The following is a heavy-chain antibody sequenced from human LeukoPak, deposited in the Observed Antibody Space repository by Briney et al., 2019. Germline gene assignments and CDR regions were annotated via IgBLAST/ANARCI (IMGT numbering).Heavy chain of an antibody. Sequence: TLRLSCAASGFTFSSYGMHWVRQAPGKGLEWVAFIRYEGINKYYADSVKGRFTISRDNSRNTLYLQMNSLRAEDTAVYYCVAYSSTRYSIDYWGRGTL. CDR2: IRYEGINK. J-gene: IGHJ4*02. CDR3: VAYSSTRYSIDY. CDR1: GFTFSSYG. V-gene: IGHV3-30*02. D-gene: IGHD6-13*01.